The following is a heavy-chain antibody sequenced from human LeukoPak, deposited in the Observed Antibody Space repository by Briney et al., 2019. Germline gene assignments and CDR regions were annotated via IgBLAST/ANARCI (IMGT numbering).Heavy chain of an antibody. CDR2: IWYDGSNK. CDR3: AKDLSDQDSYFDY. D-gene: IGHD2/OR15-2a*01. J-gene: IGHJ4*02. V-gene: IGHV3-33*06. CDR1: GFTFSYYG. Sequence: PGRSLRLSCEASGFTFSYYGMHWVRQAPGKGLEWVAVIWYDGSNKHYADSVRGRFTISRDNSKNTLYLQMNSLRAEGTAVYYCAKDLSDQDSYFDYWGQGTLVTVSS.